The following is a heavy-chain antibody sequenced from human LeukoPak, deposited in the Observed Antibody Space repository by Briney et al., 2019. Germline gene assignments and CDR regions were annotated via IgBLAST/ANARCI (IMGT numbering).Heavy chain of an antibody. CDR2: IYTSGST. V-gene: IGHV4-61*02. CDR1: GGSISSGSYY. CDR3: ASSVMVRGSFDY. J-gene: IGHJ4*02. D-gene: IGHD3-10*01. Sequence: SETLSLTCTVSGGSISSGSYYWSWIRQPAGKGLEWIGRIYTSGSTNYNPSLKSRVTISVDTSKNQFSLKLSSVTAAGTAVYYCASSVMVRGSFDYWGQGTLVTVSS.